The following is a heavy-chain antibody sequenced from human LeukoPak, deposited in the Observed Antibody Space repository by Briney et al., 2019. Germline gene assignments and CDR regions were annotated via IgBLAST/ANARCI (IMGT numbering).Heavy chain of an antibody. CDR3: ARDDGIAVAGFMDDY. V-gene: IGHV1-2*02. Sequence: ASVKVSCKASGYTFTGYYMHWVRQAPGQGLEWMGWINPSSGGTNYAQKFQGRVTMTRDTSISTAYMELSRLRSDDTAVYYCARDDGIAVAGFMDDYWGQGTLVTVS. J-gene: IGHJ4*02. D-gene: IGHD6-19*01. CDR1: GYTFTGYY. CDR2: INPSSGGT.